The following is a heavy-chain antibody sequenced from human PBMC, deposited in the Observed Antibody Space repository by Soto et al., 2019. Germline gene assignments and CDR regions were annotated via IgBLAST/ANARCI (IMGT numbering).Heavy chain of an antibody. Sequence: SETLSLTCAVYGGSFSGYYWSWIRQPPGKGLEWIGEINHSGSTNYNPSLKSRVTISVDTSKNQFSLKLSSVTAADTAVYYCARGQKVEESSWNNYGMDVWGQGTTVT. J-gene: IGHJ6*02. V-gene: IGHV4-34*01. CDR2: INHSGST. CDR1: GGSFSGYY. D-gene: IGHD6-13*01. CDR3: ARGQKVEESSWNNYGMDV.